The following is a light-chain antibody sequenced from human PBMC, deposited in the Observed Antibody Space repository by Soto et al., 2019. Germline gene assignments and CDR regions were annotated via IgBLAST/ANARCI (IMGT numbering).Light chain of an antibody. CDR2: GAS. J-gene: IGKJ1*01. CDR3: QQYGSSPVT. Sequence: EIVLTQSPGTLSLSPGERDTLSCRASQSVSSSYLAWHQQKPGQAPRLLIYGASSRATGIPDRFSGSGSGTDFTLTISRLEPEDFAVYYCQQYGSSPVTFGQGTKVEIK. V-gene: IGKV3-20*01. CDR1: QSVSSSY.